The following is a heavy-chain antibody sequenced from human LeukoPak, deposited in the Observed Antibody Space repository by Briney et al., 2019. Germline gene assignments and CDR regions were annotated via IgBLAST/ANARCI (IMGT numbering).Heavy chain of an antibody. CDR2: IGGSGDTT. D-gene: IGHD3-10*01. J-gene: IGHJ6*02. V-gene: IGHV3-23*01. CDR3: ASKFGESNYYYYGLDV. CDR1: GFTFSGYA. Sequence: GGSLRLSCAASGFTFSGYAMAWVRQAPGKGLEWVSVIGGSGDTTRYADSVKGRFTISRDKSKTTLFLQTNSLRVEDTAVYYCASKFGESNYYYYGLDVWGQGTTVTVSS.